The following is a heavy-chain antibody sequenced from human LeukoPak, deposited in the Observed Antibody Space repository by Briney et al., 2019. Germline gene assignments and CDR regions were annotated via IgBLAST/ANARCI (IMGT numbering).Heavy chain of an antibody. J-gene: IGHJ4*02. D-gene: IGHD1-1*01. V-gene: IGHV3-11*01. CDR3: ASPLTPLDPSDGELYY. CDR2: ISSSGSPI. Sequence: PGGSLRLSCAASGFTFSDYYMSWIRQAPGKGLEWVSYISSSGSPIYYADSVKGRFTISRDNAKNSLYLQMNSLRAEDTAVYYCASPLTPLDPSDGELYYWGQGTLVTVSS. CDR1: GFTFSDYY.